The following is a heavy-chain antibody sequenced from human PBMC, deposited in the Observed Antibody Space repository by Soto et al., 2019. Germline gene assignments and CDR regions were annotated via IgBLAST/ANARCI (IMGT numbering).Heavy chain of an antibody. D-gene: IGHD6-6*01. J-gene: IGHJ6*02. V-gene: IGHV3-30-3*01. CDR2: ISYDGSNK. CDR1: GFTFSSYA. Sequence: GGSLRLSCAASGFTFSSYAMHRVRQAPGKGLEWVAVISYDGSNKYYADSVKGRFTISRDNSKNTLYLQMNSLRAEDTAVYYCARDFGASSSSSESYYYGMDVWGQGTTVTVSS. CDR3: ARDFGASSSSSESYYYGMDV.